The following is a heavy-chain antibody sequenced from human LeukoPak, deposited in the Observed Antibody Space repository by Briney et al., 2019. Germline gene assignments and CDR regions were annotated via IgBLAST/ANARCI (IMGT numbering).Heavy chain of an antibody. CDR1: GYTFSTYY. Sequence: GASVKVSCKASGYTFSTYYVHWVRQAPGQGLEWMGWMNPNSGNAVYAQKFQGRVTMTRSTSINTAYMELSSLRSEDTAVYYCARGSSRSFDIWGLGTMVTVSS. D-gene: IGHD3-10*01. CDR2: MNPNSGNA. J-gene: IGHJ3*02. CDR3: ARGSSRSFDI. V-gene: IGHV1-8*02.